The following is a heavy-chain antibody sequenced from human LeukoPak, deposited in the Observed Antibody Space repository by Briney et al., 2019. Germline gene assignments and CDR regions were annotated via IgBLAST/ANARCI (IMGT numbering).Heavy chain of an antibody. CDR3: AKDSEDIVVVPAAYLDY. CDR2: ISGSGGST. D-gene: IGHD2-2*01. CDR1: GFTFSSYA. V-gene: IGHV3-23*01. J-gene: IGHJ4*02. Sequence: SGGSLRLSCAASGFTFSSYAMSWVRQAPGKGLEWVSAISGSGGSTYYADSVKGRFTISRDNSKNTLYLQMNSLRAEDTAVYYCAKDSEDIVVVPAAYLDYWGQGTLVTVSS.